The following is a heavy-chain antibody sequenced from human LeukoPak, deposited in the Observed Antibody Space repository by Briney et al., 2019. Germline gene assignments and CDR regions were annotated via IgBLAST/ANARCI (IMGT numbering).Heavy chain of an antibody. CDR1: VGSISSYY. CDR3: ARDLTTSDAFDI. D-gene: IGHD2/OR15-2a*01. J-gene: IGHJ3*02. V-gene: IGHV4-59*01. Sequence: SETLSLTCTVSVGSISSYYWSWIRQPPGKGLEWIGYIYYSGSTNYNPSLKSRVTISVDTSKNQFSLKLSSVTAADTAVYYCARDLTTSDAFDIWGQGTMVTVSS. CDR2: IYYSGST.